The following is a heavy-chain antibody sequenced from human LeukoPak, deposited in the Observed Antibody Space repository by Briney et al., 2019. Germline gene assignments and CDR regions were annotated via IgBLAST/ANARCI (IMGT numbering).Heavy chain of an antibody. J-gene: IGHJ3*02. CDR3: ARDLGGAAGAFDI. CDR1: GFTVSSYE. D-gene: IGHD6-13*01. V-gene: IGHV3-48*03. Sequence: GGSLRLSCAASGFTVSSYEMNWVRQAPGKGLEWVSYISSSGSTIYYADSVKGRFTISRDNAKNSLYLQMNSLRAEDTAVYYCARDLGGAAGAFDIWGQGTMVTVSS. CDR2: ISSSGSTI.